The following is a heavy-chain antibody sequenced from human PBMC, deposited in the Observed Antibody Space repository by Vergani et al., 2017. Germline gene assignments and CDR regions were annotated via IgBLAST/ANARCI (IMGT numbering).Heavy chain of an antibody. V-gene: IGHV3-11*06. CDR1: GFTFSDYY. D-gene: IGHD3-22*01. Sequence: QVQLAESGGGLVKPGGSLRLSCAASGFTFSDYYMSWIRQAPGKGLEWVSYISSSSSYTNYADSVKGRFTISRDNAKNSLYLQMNSLRAEDTAVYYCARVSYDSSGYYNTEYYFDYWGQGTLVTVSS. CDR3: ARVSYDSSGYYNTEYYFDY. J-gene: IGHJ4*02. CDR2: ISSSSSYT.